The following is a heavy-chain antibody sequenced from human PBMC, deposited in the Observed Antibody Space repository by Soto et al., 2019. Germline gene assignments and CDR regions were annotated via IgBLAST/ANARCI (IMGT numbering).Heavy chain of an antibody. Sequence: GGSLRLSCAASGFTFSSYAMSWVRQAPGKGLEWVSAISGSGGSTYYADSVKGRFTISRDNSKNTLYLQMNSLRAEDTAVYYCAKDRAAGPMIVVDPEGAFDIWGQGTMVTVSS. CDR2: ISGSGGST. CDR3: AKDRAAGPMIVVDPEGAFDI. J-gene: IGHJ3*02. D-gene: IGHD3-22*01. CDR1: GFTFSSYA. V-gene: IGHV3-23*01.